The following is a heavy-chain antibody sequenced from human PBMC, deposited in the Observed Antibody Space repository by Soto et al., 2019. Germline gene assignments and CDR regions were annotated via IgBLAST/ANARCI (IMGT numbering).Heavy chain of an antibody. D-gene: IGHD3-10*01. CDR1: GVSITTTGYS. V-gene: IGHV4-30-2*01. CDR3: AGRFREARGLDS. CDR2: IYHTGST. Sequence: QLQLQESGSRLVKPSQTLSLTCAVSGVSITTTGYSWSWIRQPPGKGLEWIGYIYHTGSTYYNSSVKGRVTISLDRTKNQISLNLSSVTAADTAVYYCAGRFREARGLDSWGQGTLVTVSS. J-gene: IGHJ4*02.